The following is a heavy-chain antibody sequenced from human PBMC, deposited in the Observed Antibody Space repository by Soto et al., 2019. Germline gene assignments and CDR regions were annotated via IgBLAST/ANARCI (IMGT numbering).Heavy chain of an antibody. Sequence: SGPTLVNPTQTLTLTCNFSGFSLSTKGVGVGWIRQPPGKALEWLGIIYWDDDKRYRPSLNNRLTITKDTSKNQVVLTMTNVDTVETGTYFCAHLYAESGYDWRYDPWGQGTRVTVSS. CDR2: IYWDDDK. D-gene: IGHD5-12*01. J-gene: IGHJ5*02. V-gene: IGHV2-5*02. CDR1: GFSLSTKGVG. CDR3: AHLYAESGYDWRYDP.